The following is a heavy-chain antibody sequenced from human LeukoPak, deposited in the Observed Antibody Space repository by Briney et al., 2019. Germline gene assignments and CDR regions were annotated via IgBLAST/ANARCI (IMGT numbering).Heavy chain of an antibody. CDR3: AREKAAAGKGYYGMDV. Sequence: SETLSLICAVSGYSISSGYYWGWIRQPPGKGLEWIGSICHSGSTYYNPSLKSRVTISVDTSENQFSLKLSSVTAADTAVYYCAREKAAAGKGYYGMDVWGKGTTVTVSS. J-gene: IGHJ6*04. V-gene: IGHV4-38-2*02. CDR2: ICHSGST. D-gene: IGHD6-13*01. CDR1: GYSISSGYY.